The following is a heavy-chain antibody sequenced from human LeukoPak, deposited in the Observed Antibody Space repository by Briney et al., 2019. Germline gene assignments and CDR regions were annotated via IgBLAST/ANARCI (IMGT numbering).Heavy chain of an antibody. CDR2: INHSGST. CDR3: ARGQWSIVVVPAATRADWFDP. V-gene: IGHV4-34*01. J-gene: IGHJ5*02. D-gene: IGHD2-2*01. Sequence: ASETLSLTCAVYGGSFSGYYWSWIRQPPGKGLEWIGEINHSGSTNYNPSLKSRVTISVDTSKNQFSLKLSSVTAADTAVYYCARGQWSIVVVPAATRADWFDPWGQGSLVTVSS. CDR1: GGSFSGYY.